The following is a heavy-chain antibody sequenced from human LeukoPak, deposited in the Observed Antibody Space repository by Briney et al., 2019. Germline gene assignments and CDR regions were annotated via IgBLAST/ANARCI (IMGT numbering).Heavy chain of an antibody. Sequence: GGSLRLSCAASGFTFSSYAMHWVRQAPGKGLEWVAVISYDGSNKYYADSVKGRFTISRDNSKNTLYLQMNSLRAEDTAVYYCARDDEDIVATIALDYWGQGTLVTVSS. D-gene: IGHD5-12*01. J-gene: IGHJ4*02. CDR2: ISYDGSNK. CDR3: ARDDEDIVATIALDY. CDR1: GFTFSSYA. V-gene: IGHV3-30-3*01.